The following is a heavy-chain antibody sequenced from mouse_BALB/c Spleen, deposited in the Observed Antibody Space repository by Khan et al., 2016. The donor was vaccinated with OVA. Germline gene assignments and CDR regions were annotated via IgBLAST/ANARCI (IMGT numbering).Heavy chain of an antibody. CDR2: ISYSGST. CDR3: ARGNYYGYALDY. V-gene: IGHV3-2*02. CDR1: GYSITSNYA. Sequence: EVKLEESGPGLVKPSQSLSLTCTVNGYSITSNYAWNWIRQFPGNKLEWMGYISYSGSTNYNPPLKSRLSITRDTSKNQFFLLLHSVTTEDSATYYCARGNYYGYALDYWGRGTSVTVSS. D-gene: IGHD1-1*01. J-gene: IGHJ4*01.